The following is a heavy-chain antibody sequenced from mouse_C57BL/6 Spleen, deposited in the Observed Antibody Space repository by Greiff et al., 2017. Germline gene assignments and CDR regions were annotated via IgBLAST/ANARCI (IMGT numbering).Heavy chain of an antibody. Sequence: EVKLMESGGGLVKPGGSLNLSCAASGFTFSSYSMSWVRQTPEKRLEWVATISDGGSYTYYPDNVKGRFTISRDNAKNNLYLQMSHLKAEDTAMYYCARDRSYYAIDYWGQGTSVTVSS. CDR3: ARDRSYYAIDY. CDR2: ISDGGSYT. V-gene: IGHV5-4*01. CDR1: GFTFSSYS. J-gene: IGHJ4*01.